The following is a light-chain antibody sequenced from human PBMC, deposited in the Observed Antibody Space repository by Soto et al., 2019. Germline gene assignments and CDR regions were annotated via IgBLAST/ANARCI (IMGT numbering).Light chain of an antibody. Sequence: QMTHSPSSLSASVGDRVIITCRADHSINNYLNWYQQRPGQVPKLLIYAASTLQSGVPSRFSGSGSGRVFTLTINSLQPEDFATYYCQQSYSTLGTFGRGTRVEI. CDR2: AAS. CDR3: QQSYSTLGT. V-gene: IGKV1-39*01. CDR1: HSINNY. J-gene: IGKJ1*01.